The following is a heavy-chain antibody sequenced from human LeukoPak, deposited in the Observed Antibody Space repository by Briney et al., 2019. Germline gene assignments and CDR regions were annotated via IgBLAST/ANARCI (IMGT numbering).Heavy chain of an antibody. CDR3: SRVDSYYFYYMDV. CDR2: INDSGSI. Sequence: SETLSLTCDVCGGSLRGFFWRWIRQPPGKGLEWIGEINDSGSINYNPSLKTRVTISLDTYKNQFSLKLRSVTAADTAIYHCSRVDSYYFYYMDVWGKGTTVTVSS. V-gene: IGHV4-34*01. J-gene: IGHJ6*03. CDR1: GGSLRGFF. D-gene: IGHD3/OR15-3a*01.